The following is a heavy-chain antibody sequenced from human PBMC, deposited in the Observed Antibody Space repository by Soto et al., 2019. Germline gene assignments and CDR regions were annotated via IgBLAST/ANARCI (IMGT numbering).Heavy chain of an antibody. CDR2: ISSIGST. D-gene: IGHD3-9*01. Sequence: QVQLQESGPGLVKPSQTLSLTCTVSGGSISSGDYFWSWIRQSPGKGLEWIGYISSIGSTYYNPSLKSRVSVSRDTSKNQFSLKLSSVTTTDTAVCYCDRGLVIRPYHYHGMDVWGQGTTVTVSS. CDR3: DRGLVIRPYHYHGMDV. CDR1: GGSISSGDYF. V-gene: IGHV4-30-4*01. J-gene: IGHJ6*02.